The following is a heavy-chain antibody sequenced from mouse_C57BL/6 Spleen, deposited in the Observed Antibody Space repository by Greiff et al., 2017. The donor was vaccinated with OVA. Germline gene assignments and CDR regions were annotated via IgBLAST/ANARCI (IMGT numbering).Heavy chain of an antibody. Sequence: VQLQQSGAELVKPGASVKLSCTASGFNIKDYYMHWVKQRTEQGLEWIGRIDPEDGKTKYAPKFQGKATITADTSSNTAYLQLSSLTSEDTAVYYCAPYSNYVYFDYWGQGTTLTVSS. V-gene: IGHV14-2*01. CDR3: APYSNYVYFDY. CDR1: GFNIKDYY. D-gene: IGHD2-5*01. J-gene: IGHJ2*01. CDR2: IDPEDGKT.